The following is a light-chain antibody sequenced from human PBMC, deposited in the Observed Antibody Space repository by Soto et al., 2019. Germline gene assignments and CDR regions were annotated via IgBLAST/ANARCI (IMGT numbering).Light chain of an antibody. CDR2: GNS. J-gene: IGLJ2*01. CDR1: SSNTGAGYD. Sequence: QSVLTQPPSVSGAPGQRVTISCTGSSSNTGAGYDVHWYQQLPGTAPKLLIHGNSNRPSGVPDRFSGSKSGTSASLAITGLQAEDEADYYCQSYDSSLSGYVVFGGGTKLTVL. CDR3: QSYDSSLSGYVV. V-gene: IGLV1-40*01.